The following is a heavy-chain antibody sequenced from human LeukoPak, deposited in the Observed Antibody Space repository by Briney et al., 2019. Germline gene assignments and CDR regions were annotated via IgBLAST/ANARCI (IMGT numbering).Heavy chain of an antibody. V-gene: IGHV3-23*01. CDR1: GFTLSSYA. J-gene: IGHJ4*02. CDR2: ISGSGGST. CDR3: AKSIELWFGEFDY. D-gene: IGHD3-10*01. Sequence: GGSLRLSCAASGFTLSSYAMSWVRQAPGKGLEWVSAISGSGGSTYYADSVKGRFTISRDNSKNTLYLQMNSLRAEDTALYYCAKSIELWFGEFDYWGQGTLITVSS.